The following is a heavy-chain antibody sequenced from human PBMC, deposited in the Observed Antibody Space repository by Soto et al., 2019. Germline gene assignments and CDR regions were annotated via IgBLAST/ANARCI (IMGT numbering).Heavy chain of an antibody. J-gene: IGHJ6*02. CDR3: AREVVVVAATRYYYYGMDV. CDR1: GFTFSSYG. CDR2: IWYDGSNK. V-gene: IGHV3-33*01. D-gene: IGHD2-15*01. Sequence: RGSLRLSCAASGFTFSSYGMHWVRQAPGKGLAWVAVIWYDGSNKYYADSVKGRFTISRDNSKNTLYLQMNSLRAEDTAVYYCAREVVVVAATRYYYYGMDVWGQGTTVTVSS.